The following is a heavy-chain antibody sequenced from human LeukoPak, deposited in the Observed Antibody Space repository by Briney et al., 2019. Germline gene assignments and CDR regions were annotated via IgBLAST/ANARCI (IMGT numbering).Heavy chain of an antibody. V-gene: IGHV3-30*03. CDR3: ARSPRVGYCSGGSCYLDY. CDR2: ISYDGSNK. J-gene: IGHJ4*02. Sequence: GRSLRLSCAASGFTFSSYGMHWVRQAPGKGLEWVAVISYDGSNKYYADSVKGRFTISRDDAKNSLYLQMNSLRAEDTAVYYCARSPRVGYCSGGSCYLDYWGQGTLVTVSS. D-gene: IGHD2-15*01. CDR1: GFTFSSYG.